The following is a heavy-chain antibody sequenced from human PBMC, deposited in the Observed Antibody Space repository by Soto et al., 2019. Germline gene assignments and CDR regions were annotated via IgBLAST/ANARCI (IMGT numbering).Heavy chain of an antibody. CDR2: TYYRSKWYN. V-gene: IGHV6-1*01. Sequence: KQSQTLSLTCAISGDSVSSNSAAWNWIRQSPSRGLEWLGRTYYRSKWYNDYAVAVKSRITINPDTSKNQFSLQLNSVTPEDTAVYSCARGVGLGTFSNAFVGPAFDIWGQGTMVTVSS. CDR1: GDSVSSNSAA. D-gene: IGHD7-27*01. J-gene: IGHJ3*02. CDR3: ARGVGLGTFSNAFVGPAFDI.